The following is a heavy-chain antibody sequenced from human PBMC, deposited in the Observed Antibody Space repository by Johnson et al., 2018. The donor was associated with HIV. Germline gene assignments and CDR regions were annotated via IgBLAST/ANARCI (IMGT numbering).Heavy chain of an antibody. CDR1: GFTFSSYG. CDR2: ISYDGSNK. CDR3: ARTEMITFGGVIVLGGAFDI. Sequence: QVQLVESGGDVVQPGRSLRLSCAASGFTFSSYGIHWVRQAPGKGLEWVAVISYDGSNKYYADSVKGRFTISRDNSKNTLYLQMNSLRAEDTAVYYCARTEMITFGGVIVLGGAFDIWGQGTMVTVSS. V-gene: IGHV3-30-3*01. J-gene: IGHJ3*02. D-gene: IGHD3-16*02.